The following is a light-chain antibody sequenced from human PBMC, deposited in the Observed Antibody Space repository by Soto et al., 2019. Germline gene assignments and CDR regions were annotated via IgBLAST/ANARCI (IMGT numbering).Light chain of an antibody. CDR1: SSDVGGYNY. Sequence: QSVLTQPPSASGSLGQSVTISCTGTSSDVGGYNYGSWYQQHPGKAPKLMIYEVSKRPSGVPDRFSGSKSGNTASLTVSGLQAEDEADYYCSSYAGSNNYVFGTGTKLTVL. CDR3: SSYAGSNNYV. V-gene: IGLV2-8*01. J-gene: IGLJ1*01. CDR2: EVS.